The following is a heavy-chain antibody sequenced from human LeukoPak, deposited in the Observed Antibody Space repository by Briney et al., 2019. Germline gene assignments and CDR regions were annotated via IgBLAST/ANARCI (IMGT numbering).Heavy chain of an antibody. D-gene: IGHD6-13*01. Sequence: GGSLRLSCAASGFTFSIHWMSWVRQTPGKGLEWVANIKQDGSEKYYVDSVKGRFTISRDNAKNSLYLQMNSLRAEDTAVYYCAREYSSSWSAVSYFDYWGQGTLVTVPS. CDR3: AREYSSSWSAVSYFDY. J-gene: IGHJ4*02. V-gene: IGHV3-7*01. CDR1: GFTFSIHW. CDR2: IKQDGSEK.